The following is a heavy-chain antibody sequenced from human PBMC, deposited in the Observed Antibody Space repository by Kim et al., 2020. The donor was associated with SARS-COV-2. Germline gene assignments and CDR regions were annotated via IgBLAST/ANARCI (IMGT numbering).Heavy chain of an antibody. Sequence: DSVKGRFTISRDNSKNTLYLQMNSLRAEDTAVYYCARDRWELLWFGNLDYWGQGTLVTVSS. D-gene: IGHD3-10*01. V-gene: IGHV3-30*01. CDR3: ARDRWELLWFGNLDY. J-gene: IGHJ4*02.